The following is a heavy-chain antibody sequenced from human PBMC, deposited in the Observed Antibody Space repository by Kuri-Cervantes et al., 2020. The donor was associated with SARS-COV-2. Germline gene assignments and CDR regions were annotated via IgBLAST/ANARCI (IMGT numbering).Heavy chain of an antibody. Sequence: GSLRLSCTVSGGSISSSSYYWGWIRQPPGKGLEWIGSIYYSGSTYYNPSLKSRVTISVDTSKNQFSLKLSSVTAADTAVYYCASSHGRVRGSGYFQHWGQGTLVTVSS. CDR1: GGSISSSSYY. D-gene: IGHD3-10*01. J-gene: IGHJ1*01. CDR2: IYYSGST. CDR3: ASSHGRVRGSGYFQH. V-gene: IGHV4-39*07.